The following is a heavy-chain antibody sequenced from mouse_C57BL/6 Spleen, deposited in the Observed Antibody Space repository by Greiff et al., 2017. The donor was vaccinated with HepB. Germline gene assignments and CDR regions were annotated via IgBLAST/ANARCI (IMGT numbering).Heavy chain of an antibody. J-gene: IGHJ3*01. Sequence: LVESGAELVRPGASVTLSCKASGYTFTDYEMHWVKQTPVHGLEWIGAIDPETGGTAYNQKFKGKAILTADKSSSTAYMELRSLTSEDSAVYYCTIYSSWFAYWGQGTLVTVSA. D-gene: IGHD2-1*01. CDR2: IDPETGGT. CDR1: GYTFTDYE. CDR3: TIYSSWFAY. V-gene: IGHV1-15*01.